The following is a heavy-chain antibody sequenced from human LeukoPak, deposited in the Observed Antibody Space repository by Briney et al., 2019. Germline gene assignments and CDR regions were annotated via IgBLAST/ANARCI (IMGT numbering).Heavy chain of an antibody. CDR2: INPSGGRT. V-gene: IGHV1-46*01. CDR1: GYTFTSFY. Sequence: ASVTVSFTASGYTFTSFYMHWVRLAPGQGLEWMGIINPSGGRTSYAQKFQDRVTVTRDTSTSTLYMELRSLRSEDTAVYYCARGGVAASGASDIWGQGTMVTVSS. J-gene: IGHJ3*02. D-gene: IGHD6-13*01. CDR3: ARGGVAASGASDI.